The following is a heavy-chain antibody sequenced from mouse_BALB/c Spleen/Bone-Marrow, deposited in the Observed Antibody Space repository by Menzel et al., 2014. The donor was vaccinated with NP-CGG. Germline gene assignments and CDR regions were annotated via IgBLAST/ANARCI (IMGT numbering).Heavy chain of an antibody. CDR2: INPSTGYT. CDR1: GYTFTSYW. Sequence: QVQLKESGAELAKPGASVKMSCKASGYTFTSYWMHWVKQRPGQGLEWIGYINPSTGYTEYNQKFKDKATLTADKSSSTAYMQLGSLTSEDSAVYYCARGGNWDGFAYWGQGTLVTVSA. D-gene: IGHD4-1*01. V-gene: IGHV1-7*01. CDR3: ARGGNWDGFAY. J-gene: IGHJ3*01.